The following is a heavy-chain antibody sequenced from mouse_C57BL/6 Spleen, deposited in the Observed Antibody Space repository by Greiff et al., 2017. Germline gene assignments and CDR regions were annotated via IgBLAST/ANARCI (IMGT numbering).Heavy chain of an antibody. J-gene: IGHJ2*01. V-gene: IGHV1-5*01. Sequence: VQLQQSGTVLARPGASVKMSCKTSGYTFTSYWMHWVKQRPGQGLEWIGAIYPGNSDTSYNQKFKGKAKLTAVTSASTADMALSSLTNEDSAVYSCTLYINYFDDWGQGTTLTVAS. D-gene: IGHD1-1*01. CDR3: TLYINYFDD. CDR1: GYTFTSYW. CDR2: IYPGNSDT.